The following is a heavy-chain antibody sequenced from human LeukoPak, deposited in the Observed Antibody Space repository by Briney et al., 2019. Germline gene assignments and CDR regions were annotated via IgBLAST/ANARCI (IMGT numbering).Heavy chain of an antibody. CDR3: ARGRGTQRSYSYSSGWYIYFDY. D-gene: IGHD6-19*01. Sequence: SETLSLTCAVYGGSFSGYYWSWIRQPPGKGLEWIGEINHSGSTNYNPSLKSRVTISVDTSKNQFSLKLSSVTAADTAVYYCARGRGTQRSYSYSSGWYIYFDYWGQGTLVTVSS. CDR1: GGSFSGYY. J-gene: IGHJ4*02. CDR2: INHSGST. V-gene: IGHV4-34*01.